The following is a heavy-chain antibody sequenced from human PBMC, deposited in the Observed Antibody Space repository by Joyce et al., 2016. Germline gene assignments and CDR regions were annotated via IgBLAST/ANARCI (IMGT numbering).Heavy chain of an antibody. CDR2: ITSDGSEK. V-gene: IGHV3-7*01. CDR3: TRAAQWLLPDYYFDY. D-gene: IGHD3-22*01. Sequence: EVQLVESGGGLVQPGGSLRLSCAASGFAFRSYWMTWVRQAPGKGLEGVASITSDGSEKYYVDSVKGRCTISRDNARNSLYLQMNSLRAEDTAVFYCTRAAQWLLPDYYFDYWGQGTLVTVSS. J-gene: IGHJ4*02. CDR1: GFAFRSYW.